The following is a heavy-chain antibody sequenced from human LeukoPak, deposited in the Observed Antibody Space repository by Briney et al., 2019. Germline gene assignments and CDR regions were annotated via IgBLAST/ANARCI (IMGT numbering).Heavy chain of an antibody. Sequence: SETLSLTCTVSGGSISTSNYYWSWIRQPPGKGLEWIGYIYYSGGTNYNPSLKSRVTISVDTSKNQFSLKLSSVTAADTAVYYCARALVGFYWGAFDIWGQGTMVTVSS. V-gene: IGHV4-61*01. J-gene: IGHJ3*02. CDR2: IYYSGGT. D-gene: IGHD3-22*01. CDR3: ARALVGFYWGAFDI. CDR1: GGSISTSNYY.